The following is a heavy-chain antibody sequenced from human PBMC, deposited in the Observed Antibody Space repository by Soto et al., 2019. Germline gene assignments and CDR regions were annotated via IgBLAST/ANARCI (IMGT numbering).Heavy chain of an antibody. V-gene: IGHV5-51*01. Sequence: PAESLKISCTGSGFIFTSYWIGWVRQVPGKGLECMGIIYPRDSDTRYNPSFQGHVTISVDESINNAYLQWSSLKTSDTAIYYSARTGVADAFEIWGQGTMVTVSS. J-gene: IGHJ3*02. CDR2: IYPRDSDT. D-gene: IGHD3-3*01. CDR3: ARTGVADAFEI. CDR1: GFIFTSYW.